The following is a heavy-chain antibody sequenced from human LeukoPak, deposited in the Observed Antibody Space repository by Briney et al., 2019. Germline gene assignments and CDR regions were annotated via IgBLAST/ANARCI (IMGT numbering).Heavy chain of an antibody. CDR1: GFTFSSYG. D-gene: IGHD3-22*01. CDR3: AKSGITMIVMAPGPFDY. V-gene: IGHV3-30*02. CDR2: IRYDGSNK. Sequence: GGSLRLSCAASGFTFSSYGMHWVRQAPGKGLEWVAFIRYDGSNKYYADSVKGRFTISRDNSKNTPYLQMNSLRAEDTAVYYCAKSGITMIVMAPGPFDYWGQGTLVTVSS. J-gene: IGHJ4*02.